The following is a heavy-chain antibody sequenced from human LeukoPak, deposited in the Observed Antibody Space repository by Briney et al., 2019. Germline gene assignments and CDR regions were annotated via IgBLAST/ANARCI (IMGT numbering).Heavy chain of an antibody. CDR1: GFTFRSYA. D-gene: IGHD6-13*01. CDR2: ITSSGSTM. Sequence: PGGSLRLSCAASGFTFRSYAMSWVRQAPGKGLEGGSYITSSGSTMYYADSVKGRFTISRDNAKNSLYLQMSSLRAEDTAVYYCATLRPRQQLVVDHWGQGTLVTASS. V-gene: IGHV3-48*03. J-gene: IGHJ4*02. CDR3: ATLRPRQQLVVDH.